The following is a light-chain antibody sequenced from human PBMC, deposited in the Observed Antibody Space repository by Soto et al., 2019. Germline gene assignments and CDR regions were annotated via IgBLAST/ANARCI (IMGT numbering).Light chain of an antibody. V-gene: IGKV3D-15*01. J-gene: IGKJ4*01. CDR1: QGVSNN. CDR2: GAS. Sequence: EMMMTQSPATLSVSPGEGATLSCRASQGVSNNLAWYQQKPGQAPRLLIYGASTRATGIPARFSGSGSGTECTLTISSLQSEESAVYYCQQYINWPLTFGGGTKVEIK. CDR3: QQYINWPLT.